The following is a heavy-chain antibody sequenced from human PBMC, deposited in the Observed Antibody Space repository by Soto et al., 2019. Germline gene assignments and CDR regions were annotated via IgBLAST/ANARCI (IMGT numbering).Heavy chain of an antibody. Sequence: PGGSLRLSCAASGFTFSSYSMNWVRQAPGKGLEWVSSISSSSSYIYYADSVKGRFTISRDNAKNSLYLQMNSLRAEDTAVYYCARGAEGWLQRIDYWGQGTMVTV. J-gene: IGHJ4*02. CDR3: ARGAEGWLQRIDY. D-gene: IGHD5-12*01. CDR1: GFTFSSYS. CDR2: ISSSSSYI. V-gene: IGHV3-21*01.